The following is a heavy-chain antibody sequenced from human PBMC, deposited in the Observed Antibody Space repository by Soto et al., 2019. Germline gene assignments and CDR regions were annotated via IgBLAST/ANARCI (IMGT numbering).Heavy chain of an antibody. Sequence: QVQLQESGPGLVKPSETLSLTCTVSGGSVSSGSYYWSWIRQPPGKGLEWIGYIYYSGSTNYNPSLKSRVTISVDTSKNQFSLKLSSVTAADTAVYYCAREEAAAGFDYWGQGTLVTVSS. CDR1: GGSVSSGSYY. J-gene: IGHJ4*02. CDR3: AREEAAAGFDY. CDR2: IYYSGST. D-gene: IGHD6-13*01. V-gene: IGHV4-61*01.